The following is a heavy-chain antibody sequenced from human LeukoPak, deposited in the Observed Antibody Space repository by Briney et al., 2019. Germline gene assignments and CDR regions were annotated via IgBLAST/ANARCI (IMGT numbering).Heavy chain of an antibody. CDR1: GYTFTGYY. CDR3: ARARWIQLWLPFDY. CDR2: INPNSGGT. D-gene: IGHD5-18*01. J-gene: IGHJ4*02. Sequence: GASVKVSCKASGYTFTGYYMHWVRQAPGQGLEWMGRINPNSGGTNYAQKFQGGVTMTRDTSISTAYMELSRLRSGDTAVYYCARARWIQLWLPFDYWGQGTLVTVSS. V-gene: IGHV1-2*06.